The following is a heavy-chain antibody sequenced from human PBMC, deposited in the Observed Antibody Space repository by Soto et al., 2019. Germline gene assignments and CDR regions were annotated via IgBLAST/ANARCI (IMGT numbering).Heavy chain of an antibody. CDR3: SRVPGYCCFNWSFDL. CDR1: GFTFSSYA. D-gene: IGHD2-8*02. J-gene: IGHJ2*01. Sequence: QVQLAESGGGAVQPGRSLRLSCAASGFTFSSYAMQWVRQAPGEGLQWVAVISNDGNNKDHADSVKGRFTISRDNSKNTLYLQMNSLRTEDTAVYYCSRVPGYCCFNWSFDLWGRGTLVTVSS. CDR2: ISNDGNNK. V-gene: IGHV3-30-3*01.